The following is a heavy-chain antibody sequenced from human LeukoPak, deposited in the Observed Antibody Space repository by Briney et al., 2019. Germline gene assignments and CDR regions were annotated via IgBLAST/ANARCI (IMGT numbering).Heavy chain of an antibody. J-gene: IGHJ6*03. D-gene: IGHD3-10*01. CDR2: IYYSGST. V-gene: IGHV4-59*01. CDR1: GDSISIYY. CDR3: ARVTYYYGSGSYYNVNYYYYMDV. Sequence: SETLSLTCTVSGDSISIYYWSWIRQPPAKGLEWIGYIYYSGSTNYNPSLKSRVTISVDTSKNQFSLKLSSVTAADTAVYYCARVTYYYGSGSYYNVNYYYYMDVWGKGTTVTVSS.